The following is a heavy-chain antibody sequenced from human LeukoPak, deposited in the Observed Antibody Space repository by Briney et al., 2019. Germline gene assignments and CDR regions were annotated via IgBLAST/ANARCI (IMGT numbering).Heavy chain of an antibody. Sequence: PSETLSLTCTVSGSSISSSIYYWGWIRQPPGKGLEWIGSIFNSGSTNYNSSLKSRVTISVDTSKNQFSLRLNSVTAADTAVYYCARGPPVVYDVLTGYYRFDYWGQGTLVTVSS. D-gene: IGHD3-9*01. CDR1: GSSISSSIYY. CDR3: ARGPPVVYDVLTGYYRFDY. V-gene: IGHV4-39*01. CDR2: IFNSGST. J-gene: IGHJ4*02.